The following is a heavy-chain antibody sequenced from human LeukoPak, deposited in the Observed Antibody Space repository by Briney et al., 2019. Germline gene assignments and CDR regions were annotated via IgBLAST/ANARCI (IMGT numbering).Heavy chain of an antibody. D-gene: IGHD1-26*01. J-gene: IGHJ3*02. CDR2: ISSSSNYI. Sequence: GGSLRLSCAASGFTFSTYNMNWVRQAPGKGLEWVSSISSSSNYIYYADSVKGRFTISTDNAKNSLYLQMNSLRAEDTDVYYCARDVGASAPDAFDIWGQGTMVTVSS. V-gene: IGHV3-21*01. CDR1: GFTFSTYN. CDR3: ARDVGASAPDAFDI.